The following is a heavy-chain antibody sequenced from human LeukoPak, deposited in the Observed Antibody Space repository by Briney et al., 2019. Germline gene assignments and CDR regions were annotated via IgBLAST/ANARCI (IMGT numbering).Heavy chain of an antibody. CDR2: LSGSGDST. Sequence: QPGGSLRLSCAASGFTFTNYAMSWVRQAPGKGLEWVSALSGSGDSTYYAVSVKGRFTVSRDNSKNTLYLQMNSLRAEDTAVYYCAKGNHVSCCSPLDYWGQGTLVTVSS. V-gene: IGHV3-23*01. CDR3: AKGNHVSCCSPLDY. D-gene: IGHD2-15*01. J-gene: IGHJ4*02. CDR1: GFTFTNYA.